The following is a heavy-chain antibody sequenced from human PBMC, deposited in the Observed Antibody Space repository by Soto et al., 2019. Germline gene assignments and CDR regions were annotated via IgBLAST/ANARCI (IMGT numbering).Heavy chain of an antibody. CDR1: GFTFDDYT. CDR3: AKETRGYSYGPGYSSGQYFDY. V-gene: IGHV3-43*01. Sequence: GGSLRLSCAASGFTFDDYTMHWVRQAPGKGLEWVSLISWDGGSTYYADSVKGRFTISRDNSKNSLYLQMNSLRTEDTALYYCAKETRGYSYGPGYSSGQYFDYWGQGTLVTVSS. D-gene: IGHD5-18*01. J-gene: IGHJ4*02. CDR2: ISWDGGST.